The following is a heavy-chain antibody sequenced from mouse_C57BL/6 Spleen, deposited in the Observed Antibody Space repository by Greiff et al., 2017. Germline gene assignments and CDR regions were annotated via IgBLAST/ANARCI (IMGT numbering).Heavy chain of an antibody. D-gene: IGHD2-4*01. Sequence: EVQLVESGGDLVKPGGSLKLSCAASGFTFSSYGMSWVRQTPDKRLEWVATISSGGSYTYYPDSVKGRFTISRDNAKNTLYLQMSSLKSEDTAMYYCARGIYYDYDGYAMDYWGQGTSVTVSS. CDR1: GFTFSSYG. CDR3: ARGIYYDYDGYAMDY. CDR2: ISSGGSYT. V-gene: IGHV5-6*01. J-gene: IGHJ4*01.